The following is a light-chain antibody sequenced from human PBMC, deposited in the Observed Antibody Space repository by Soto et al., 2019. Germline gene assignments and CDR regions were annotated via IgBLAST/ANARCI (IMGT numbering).Light chain of an antibody. CDR1: QSVRSN. J-gene: IGKJ4*01. CDR3: QQYYSSIPLT. CDR2: WAS. V-gene: IGKV3-15*01. Sequence: EIVMTQSPATLSVSPGERATLSCRASQSVRSNLAWYQQKPGQPPKLLISWASTRESGVPDRFSGSGSGTDFTLTISSLQAEDVAVYYCQQYYSSIPLTFGGGTKVDIK.